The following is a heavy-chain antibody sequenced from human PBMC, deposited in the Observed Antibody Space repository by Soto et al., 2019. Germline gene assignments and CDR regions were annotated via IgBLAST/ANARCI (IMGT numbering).Heavy chain of an antibody. Sequence: SETLSLTCAVFGGSFSGYYWGWIRQPPGKGLEWIGEINRDGVTNYNPSLKSRLTISVDTSKNHFSLQLNSVTAADTAVYYCARTATQCSRTSCYTVSLDFWGQGTLVTVSS. CDR3: ARTATQCSRTSCYTVSLDF. V-gene: IGHV4-34*01. D-gene: IGHD2-2*02. CDR1: GGSFSGYY. J-gene: IGHJ4*02. CDR2: INRDGVT.